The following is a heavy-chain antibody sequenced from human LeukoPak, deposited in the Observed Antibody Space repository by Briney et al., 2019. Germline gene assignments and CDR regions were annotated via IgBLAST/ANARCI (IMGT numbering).Heavy chain of an antibody. D-gene: IGHD5-24*01. CDR3: ATDGYNYLEQ. V-gene: IGHV3-53*01. J-gene: IGHJ4*02. Sequence: GALRLSCAASGFTVSTNYMSWVRQAPGKGLEWVSLISTDETTYSADSVRGRFTISRDNSRNTLFLQMDRLRPEDTAVYYCATDGYNYLEQWGQGTLVIVSS. CDR2: ISTDETT. CDR1: GFTVSTNY.